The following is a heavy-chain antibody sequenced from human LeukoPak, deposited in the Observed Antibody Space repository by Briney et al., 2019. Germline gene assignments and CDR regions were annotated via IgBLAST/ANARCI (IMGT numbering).Heavy chain of an antibody. V-gene: IGHV1-8*01. CDR2: VNPNSGDT. CDR1: GYSFNIYE. CDR3: SRGPRFDP. Sequence: ASVKVSCKTSGYSFNIYEINWVRQATGQGLEWIGWVNPNSGDTDYAQKFQGRLTMTRNTSISTAYMELSGLRLGDTAVYYCSRGPRFDPWGQGTQVTVSS. J-gene: IGHJ5*02.